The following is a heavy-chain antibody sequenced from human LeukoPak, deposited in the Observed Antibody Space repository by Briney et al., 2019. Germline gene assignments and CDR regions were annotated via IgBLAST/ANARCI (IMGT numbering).Heavy chain of an antibody. CDR1: GFTFSSYA. J-gene: IGHJ4*02. V-gene: IGHV3-23*01. Sequence: GGSLRLSCAASGFTFSSYAMSWVRQAPGKGLEWVSAISGSGGSTYYADSVKGRFTISRDNSKNTLYLQMNSLRAEDTPVYYSAKDTDCCDYAHLGYWGQGTLVTVSS. CDR2: ISGSGGST. CDR3: AKDTDCCDYAHLGY. D-gene: IGHD4-17*01.